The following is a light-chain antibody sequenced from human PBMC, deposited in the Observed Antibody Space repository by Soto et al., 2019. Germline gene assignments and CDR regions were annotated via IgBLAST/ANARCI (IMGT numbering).Light chain of an antibody. Sequence: EIVLTQSPGTLSLSPGERATLSCRASQSVSSSSLAWYQQKPGQAPRLLIYGASSRATGIPDRFSGSGSETDFTLTISRLEPDDFAVYYCQQYGSSPRYTFGQGTKLEIK. CDR3: QQYGSSPRYT. CDR1: QSVSSSS. CDR2: GAS. V-gene: IGKV3-20*01. J-gene: IGKJ2*01.